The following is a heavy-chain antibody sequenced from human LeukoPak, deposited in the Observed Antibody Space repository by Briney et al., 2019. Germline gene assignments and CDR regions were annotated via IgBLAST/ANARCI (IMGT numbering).Heavy chain of an antibody. CDR2: IYWDDDK. Sequence: SGPTLVNPTQILTLTCTFSGFSLSTSGVGVGWIRQPPGKALEWLALIYWDDDKRYSPSLKSRLTITKDTSKNQVVLTMTNMDPVDTATYYCAHREGLHRSVVITEGYYFDYWGQGTLVTVSS. CDR1: GFSLSTSGVG. J-gene: IGHJ4*02. D-gene: IGHD3-22*01. CDR3: AHREGLHRSVVITEGYYFDY. V-gene: IGHV2-5*02.